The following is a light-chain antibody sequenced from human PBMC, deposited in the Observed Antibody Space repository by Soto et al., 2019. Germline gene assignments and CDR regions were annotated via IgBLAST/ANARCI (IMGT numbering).Light chain of an antibody. CDR2: GAS. J-gene: IGKJ1*01. V-gene: IGKV3-20*01. CDR1: QSVSSSY. CDR3: QQYGSSPLWT. Sequence: EIVLTQSPGTLSLSPGERATLSCRASQSVSSSYLAWYQQKPGQAPRLLIYGASSRATGIPDRFSGSGSGKDFPPTFSILGLKDFAVYYCQQYGSSPLWTFGQGTKVDIK.